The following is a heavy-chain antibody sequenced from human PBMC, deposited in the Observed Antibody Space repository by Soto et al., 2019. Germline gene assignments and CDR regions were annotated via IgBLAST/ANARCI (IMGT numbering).Heavy chain of an antibody. Sequence: EVQLVESGGGLVQPGGSLRLSCAASGFTFSRFCMTWVRQAPGKGLEWVANIKQDGGDKYYVDSVKGRFTVSRDNAKNSLYLQMNSLRAEDTAVYYCARVGQENDFWSGFSDYWGQGTLVTVSS. CDR2: IKQDGGDK. V-gene: IGHV3-7*03. CDR3: ARVGQENDFWSGFSDY. J-gene: IGHJ4*02. CDR1: GFTFSRFC. D-gene: IGHD3-3*01.